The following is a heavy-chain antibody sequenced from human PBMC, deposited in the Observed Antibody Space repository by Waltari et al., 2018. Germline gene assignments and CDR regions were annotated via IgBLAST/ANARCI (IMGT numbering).Heavy chain of an antibody. CDR1: GGSISSGSYY. CDR2: IYTRGST. V-gene: IGHV4-61*02. J-gene: IGHJ4*02. D-gene: IGHD1-26*01. CDR3: ARSARGGSYRYYFDY. Sequence: QVQLQESGPGLVKPSQTLSLTCTVSGGSISSGSYYWSWIRQPAGKGLEGIGRIYTRGSTNVNPSLKSRVTISGDTSKNQLSLKLSSVTAADTAVYYCARSARGGSYRYYFDYWGQGTLVPVSS.